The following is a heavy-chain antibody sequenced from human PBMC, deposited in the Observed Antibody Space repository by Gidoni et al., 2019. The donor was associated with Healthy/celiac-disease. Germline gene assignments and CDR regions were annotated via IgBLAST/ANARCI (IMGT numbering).Heavy chain of an antibody. CDR3: ARGGYSGYDKFDY. J-gene: IGHJ4*02. Sequence: EVQLLESGGGLVQPGGSLRLSCAASGFNFSSYAMSWVRQAPGKGLGWVSAISGSGGSTYYADSGKGRFTISRDNSKNKRYLQMNSLRAEDTAVYYCARGGYSGYDKFDYWGQGTLVTVSS. D-gene: IGHD5-12*01. V-gene: IGHV3-23*01. CDR1: GFNFSSYA. CDR2: ISGSGGST.